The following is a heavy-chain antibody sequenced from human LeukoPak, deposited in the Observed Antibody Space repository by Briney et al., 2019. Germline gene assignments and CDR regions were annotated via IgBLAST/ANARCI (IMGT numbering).Heavy chain of an antibody. Sequence: PSETLSLTCAVYGGSFSGYYWNWIRQPPGKGPEWIGEINHSGSTNYNPSLKSRVTISVDTSRNQFSLRLSSVTAADTAVYYCARTPRKRKQLATQFDYWGQGTLVTVSS. D-gene: IGHD6-13*01. CDR1: GGSFSGYY. V-gene: IGHV4-34*01. J-gene: IGHJ4*02. CDR3: ARTPRKRKQLATQFDY. CDR2: INHSGST.